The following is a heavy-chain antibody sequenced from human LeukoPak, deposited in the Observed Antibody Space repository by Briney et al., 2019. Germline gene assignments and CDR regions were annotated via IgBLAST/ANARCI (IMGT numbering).Heavy chain of an antibody. J-gene: IGHJ4*02. V-gene: IGHV1-69*13. CDR2: IIPIFGTA. D-gene: IGHD1-26*01. CDR3: ARAVGWELYHFDY. CDR1: GGTFISYA. Sequence: GASVKVSCKASGGTFISYAISWVRQAPGQGLEWMGGIIPIFGTANYAQKFQGRVTITADESTSTAYMELSSLRSEDTAVYYCARAVGWELYHFDYWGQGTLVTVSS.